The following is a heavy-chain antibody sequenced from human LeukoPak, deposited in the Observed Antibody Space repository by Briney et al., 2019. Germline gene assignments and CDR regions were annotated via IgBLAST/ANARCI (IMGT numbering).Heavy chain of an antibody. V-gene: IGHV1-8*01. CDR3: ARGHSPSRYFDWLLTNYYYYYGMDV. CDR1: GYTFTSYD. J-gene: IGHJ6*02. Sequence: ASVKVSCKASGYTFTSYDINWVRQATGQGLEWMGWMNPNSGNTGYAQKFQGRVTMTRNTSISTAYMELSSLRSEDTAVYYCARGHSPSRYFDWLLTNYYYYYGMDVWGQGTTVTVSS. CDR2: MNPNSGNT. D-gene: IGHD3-9*01.